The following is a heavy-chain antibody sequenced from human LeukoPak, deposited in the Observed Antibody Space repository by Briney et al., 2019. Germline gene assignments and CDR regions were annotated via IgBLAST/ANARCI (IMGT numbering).Heavy chain of an antibody. V-gene: IGHV4-38-2*02. CDR2: IYHSGST. CDR3: AREGYCSSTSC. CDR1: GYSISSGYS. J-gene: IGHJ4*02. D-gene: IGHD2-2*01. Sequence: SETLSLTCTVSGYSISSGYSWGWIRQPPGKGLEWIGSIYHSGSTYYNPSLKSRVTISVDTSKNQFSLKLSSVTAADTAVYYCAREGYCSSTSCWGQGTLVTVSS.